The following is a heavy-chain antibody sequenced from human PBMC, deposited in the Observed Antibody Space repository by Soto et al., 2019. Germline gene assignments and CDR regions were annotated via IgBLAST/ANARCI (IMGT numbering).Heavy chain of an antibody. Sequence: PGGTLRLSCAASGFTFSSYNMNWVRQAPGKGLEWVSDISSSSSTIYYADSVKGGFTLARDNGKNSLYLQMTTLSADVTSVYYGATCSSFDYWGQGALVTVSS. D-gene: IGHD2-2*01. V-gene: IGHV3-48*01. J-gene: IGHJ4*02. CDR2: ISSSSSTI. CDR1: GFTFSSYN. CDR3: ATCSSFDY.